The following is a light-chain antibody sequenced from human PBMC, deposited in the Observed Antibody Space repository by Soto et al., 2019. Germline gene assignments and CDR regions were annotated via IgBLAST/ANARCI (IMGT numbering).Light chain of an antibody. CDR3: NAQADDGKHV. V-gene: IGLV2-8*01. Sequence: QSALTQPPSASGSPGQSVTISCTGNSNDVGHSSFISWYEQHPGKGPKLIISEVSKRPSGVPDRFSGSKSGNTASLSFAGRQDEDYADYFCNAQADDGKHVFGTGTKLTVL. CDR1: SNDVGHSSF. CDR2: EVS. J-gene: IGLJ1*01.